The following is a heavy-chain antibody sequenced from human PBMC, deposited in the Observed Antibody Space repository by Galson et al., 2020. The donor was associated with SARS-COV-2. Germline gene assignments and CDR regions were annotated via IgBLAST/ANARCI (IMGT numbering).Heavy chain of an antibody. CDR3: ARAGDEAYYGMDV. J-gene: IGHJ6*02. CDR2: INHSGST. D-gene: IGHD3-16*01. Sequence: ETSETLSLTCAVYGGSFSGYYWSWIRQPPGKGLEWIGEINHSGSTNYNPSLKSRVTISVDTSKNQFSLKLSSVTAADTAVYYCARAGDEAYYGMDVWGQGTTVTVSS. V-gene: IGHV4-34*01. CDR1: GGSFSGYY.